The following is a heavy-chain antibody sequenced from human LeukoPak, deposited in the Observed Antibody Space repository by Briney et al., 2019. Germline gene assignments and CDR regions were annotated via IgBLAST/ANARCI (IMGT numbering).Heavy chain of an antibody. V-gene: IGHV3-53*01. CDR3: ARGGHRQQQLDY. Sequence: EXVSVIYSGGSTSYAASVKGRFTISRDNSKNTLYLQMNSLRAEDTAVYYCARGGHRQQQLDYWGQGTLVTVSS. CDR2: IYSGGST. J-gene: IGHJ4*02. D-gene: IGHD6-13*01.